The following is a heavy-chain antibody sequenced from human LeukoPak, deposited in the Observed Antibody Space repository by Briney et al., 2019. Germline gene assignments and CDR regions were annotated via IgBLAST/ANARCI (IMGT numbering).Heavy chain of an antibody. V-gene: IGHV1-2*02. CDR3: ARKYYFDNSGYYGVGDY. J-gene: IGHJ4*02. CDR2: FNPNSGGT. D-gene: IGHD3-22*01. CDR1: GYTFTSYY. Sequence: ASVKVSCKASGYTFTSYYIHWVRQAPGQGLEWMGWFNPNSGGTNYAQEFQGRVTMTRDTSISTAYMELSRLRSDDTAVYYCARKYYFDNSGYYGVGDYWGQGTLVTVSS.